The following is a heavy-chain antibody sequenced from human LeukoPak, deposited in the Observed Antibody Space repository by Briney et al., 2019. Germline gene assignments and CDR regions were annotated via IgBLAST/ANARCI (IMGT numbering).Heavy chain of an antibody. CDR1: GFTFSSYA. D-gene: IGHD3-3*01. J-gene: IGHJ4*02. V-gene: IGHV3-23*01. CDR3: ARDANRGYYDFWSGYYSYFDY. CDR2: ISGSGGST. Sequence: GGSLRLSCAASGFTFSSYAMSWVRQAPGKGLEWVSAISGSGGSTYYADSVKGRFTVSRDNSKNTLNLQMNSLRAEDTAVYYCARDANRGYYDFWSGYYSYFDYWGQGTLVTVSS.